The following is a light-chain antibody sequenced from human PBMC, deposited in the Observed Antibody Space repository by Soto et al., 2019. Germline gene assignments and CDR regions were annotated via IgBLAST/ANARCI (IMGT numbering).Light chain of an antibody. CDR3: QSYDSSLSGWGV. V-gene: IGLV1-40*01. Sequence: QSVLTHPPSVSGAPGQRVTISCTGSSSNIGARYDVHWYQQLPGTAPKLLIYGNSNRPSGVPDLFSGPKSGTSASLAITGLQAEDEADYSCQSYDSSLSGWGVFGGGTKLTVL. CDR1: SSNIGARYD. J-gene: IGLJ2*01. CDR2: GNS.